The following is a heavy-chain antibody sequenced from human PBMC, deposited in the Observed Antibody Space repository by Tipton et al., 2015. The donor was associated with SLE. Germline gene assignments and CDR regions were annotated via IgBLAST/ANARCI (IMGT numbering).Heavy chain of an antibody. V-gene: IGHV4-38-2*02. D-gene: IGHD6-13*01. CDR2: IYHSGST. CDR3: ARDYSPEAYFDY. J-gene: IGHJ4*02. Sequence: LRLSCTVSGYSISSGYYWGWIRQPPGKGLEWIGSIYHSGSTYYNPSLKSRVTILVDTSKNQFSLKLSSVTAADTAVYYCARDYSPEAYFDYWGQGTLVTVSS. CDR1: GYSISSGYY.